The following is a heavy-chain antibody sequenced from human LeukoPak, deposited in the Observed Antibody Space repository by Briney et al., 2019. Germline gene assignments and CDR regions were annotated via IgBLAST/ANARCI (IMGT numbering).Heavy chain of an antibody. CDR1: GFTVSSNY. Sequence: GGSLRLSCAASGFTVSSNYMSWVRQAPGKGLEWVSAISGSGGSTYYADSVKGRFTISRDNSKNTLYLQMNSLRAEDTAVYYCAKSSRSDHEILTGNPDWYFDLWGRGTLVTVSS. J-gene: IGHJ2*01. CDR3: AKSSRSDHEILTGNPDWYFDL. V-gene: IGHV3-23*01. D-gene: IGHD3-9*01. CDR2: ISGSGGST.